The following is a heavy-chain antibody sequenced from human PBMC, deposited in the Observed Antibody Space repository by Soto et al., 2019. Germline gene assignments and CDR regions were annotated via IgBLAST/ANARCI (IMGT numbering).Heavy chain of an antibody. V-gene: IGHV3-53*01. J-gene: IGHJ4*02. CDR3: ARDHRGWSSYFDY. D-gene: IGHD6-19*01. Sequence: EVQLVESGGGLIQPGGSLRLSCAASGFTVSSNYMSWVRQAPGKGLEWVSVIYSGGSTYYADSVKGRFTISRDNSKNTLYLQMNSLRAEDTAVYYCARDHRGWSSYFDYWGQGTLVTVSS. CDR1: GFTVSSNY. CDR2: IYSGGST.